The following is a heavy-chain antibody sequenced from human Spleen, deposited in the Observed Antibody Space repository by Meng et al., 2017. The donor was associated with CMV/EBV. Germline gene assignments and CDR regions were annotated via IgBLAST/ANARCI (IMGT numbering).Heavy chain of an antibody. CDR1: GITFSDYA. V-gene: IGHV1-2*02. J-gene: IGHJ4*02. CDR2: IKRIFGTA. D-gene: IGHD6-19*01. Sequence: CKASGITFSDYAINWVRQAPGQGLEWMGGIKRIFGTANYAQKFQGRVTMTRDTSISTAYTELSRLRSDDTAVYYCARTSIAVAGSFDYWGQGTLVTVSS. CDR3: ARTSIAVAGSFDY.